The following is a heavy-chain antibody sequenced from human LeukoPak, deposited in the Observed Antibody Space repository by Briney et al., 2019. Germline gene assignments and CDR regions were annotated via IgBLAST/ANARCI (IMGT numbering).Heavy chain of an antibody. CDR1: GFIVSSNY. CDR3: ARGDVYFDY. Sequence: GGSLRLSCVASGFIVSSNYMSWVRQAPGKGLEWVSVIYSGGRTYYADSVKGRFTISRDNSKSTLYLQMNSLRAEDTAVYYCARGDVYFDYWGQGSLVTVSS. J-gene: IGHJ4*02. D-gene: IGHD2-21*02. CDR2: IYSGGRT. V-gene: IGHV3-53*01.